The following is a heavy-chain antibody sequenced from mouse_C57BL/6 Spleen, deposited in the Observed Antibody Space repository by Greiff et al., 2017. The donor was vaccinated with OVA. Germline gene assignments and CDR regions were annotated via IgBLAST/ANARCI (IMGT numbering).Heavy chain of an antibody. Sequence: QVQLQQPGAELVRPGFSVKLSCKASGYTFTSYWMHWVKQRPIQGLEWIGNIDPSDSETHYNQKFKDKATLTVDKSSSTAYMQLSSLTSEDSAVYYCAREDWDVGYFDYWGQGTTLTVSS. V-gene: IGHV1-52*01. CDR1: GYTFTSYW. J-gene: IGHJ2*01. CDR3: AREDWDVGYFDY. D-gene: IGHD4-1*01. CDR2: IDPSDSET.